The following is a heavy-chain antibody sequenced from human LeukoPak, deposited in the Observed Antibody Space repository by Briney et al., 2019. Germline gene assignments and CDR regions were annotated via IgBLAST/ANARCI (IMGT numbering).Heavy chain of an antibody. V-gene: IGHV5-51*01. J-gene: IGHJ4*02. CDR1: GYSFTSYW. Sequence: GESLKISCKGSGYSFTSYWIGWVRQMPGKGLEWMGIIYPADSDTRYSPSFQGQVTISADRSISTAYLQWSSLKASDTAMYYCARGRVFSAYDSSHWGQGTLVTVSS. CDR2: IYPADSDT. D-gene: IGHD5-12*01. CDR3: ARGRVFSAYDSSH.